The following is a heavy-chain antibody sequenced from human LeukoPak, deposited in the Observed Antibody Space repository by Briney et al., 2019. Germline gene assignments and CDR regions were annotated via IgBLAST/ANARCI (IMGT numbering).Heavy chain of an antibody. V-gene: IGHV3-30-3*01. CDR3: ATYDSSGYLDF. J-gene: IGHJ4*02. CDR2: ISYDGSNK. Sequence: GGSLRLSCAASGFTFSSYAMHWVRQAPGKGPEWVAVISYDGSNKYYADSVKGRFTISRDNSKNTLYLQMNSLRAEDTAVYYCATYDSSGYLDFWGQGTLVTVSS. CDR1: GFTFSSYA. D-gene: IGHD3-22*01.